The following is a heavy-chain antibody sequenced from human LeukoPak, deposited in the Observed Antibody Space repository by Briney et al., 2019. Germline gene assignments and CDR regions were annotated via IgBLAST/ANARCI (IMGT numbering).Heavy chain of an antibody. Sequence: GESLKISCKGYGYTFTSYWIGWVRQMPGKGLEWMGIIYPDDSNTRYSPSFEGQVTISADKSIRTACLQWSSLKASDTAMYYCARRYCSSITCYSPLDHWGQGTLVTVSS. CDR1: GYTFTSYW. D-gene: IGHD2-2*02. CDR3: ARRYCSSITCYSPLDH. V-gene: IGHV5-51*01. CDR2: IYPDDSNT. J-gene: IGHJ4*02.